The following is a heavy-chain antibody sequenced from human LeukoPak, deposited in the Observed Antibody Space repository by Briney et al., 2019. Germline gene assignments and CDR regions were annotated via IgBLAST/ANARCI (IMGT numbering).Heavy chain of an antibody. CDR3: ARVLIYCSSTSCHQFFDY. Sequence: ASVKVSCKASGYTFTSYGISWVRQAPGQGLEGMGWISAYNGNTNYAQKLQGRVTMTTDTSTSTAYMELRSLRSDDTAVYYCARVLIYCSSTSCHQFFDYWGQGTLVTVSS. CDR2: ISAYNGNT. J-gene: IGHJ4*02. CDR1: GYTFTSYG. D-gene: IGHD2-2*01. V-gene: IGHV1-18*01.